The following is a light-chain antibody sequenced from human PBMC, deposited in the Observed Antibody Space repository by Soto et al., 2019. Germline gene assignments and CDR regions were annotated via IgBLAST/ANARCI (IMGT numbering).Light chain of an antibody. Sequence: QSVLTQPASVSGSPGQSITISCTGTSSDVGSYNLVSWYQQHPGKAPKLMIYEGSKRPSGVSNRFSGPKSGNTASLTISGLQAEVEADYYCCSYAGSSTFPYVFGTGTKVTVL. CDR3: CSYAGSSTFPYV. CDR2: EGS. CDR1: SSDVGSYNL. J-gene: IGLJ1*01. V-gene: IGLV2-23*03.